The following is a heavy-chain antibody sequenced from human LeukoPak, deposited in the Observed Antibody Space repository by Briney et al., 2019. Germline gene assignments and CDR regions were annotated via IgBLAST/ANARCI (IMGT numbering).Heavy chain of an antibody. V-gene: IGHV3-9*01. CDR3: AKLHSSSWYPEYFDY. J-gene: IGHJ4*02. Sequence: SGGSLGFSCAASGFTFVVYAMHWVRQAPGKGLERVSGISWNSGSIHYADSVKGRFTISRDNAKNSLYLQMNGLREEDTALYYCAKLHSSSWYPEYFDYWGQGTLVTVSS. CDR1: GFTFVVYA. D-gene: IGHD6-13*01. CDR2: ISWNSGSI.